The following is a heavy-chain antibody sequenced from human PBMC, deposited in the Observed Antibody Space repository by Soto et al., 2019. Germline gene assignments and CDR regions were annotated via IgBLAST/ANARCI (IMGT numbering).Heavy chain of an antibody. V-gene: IGHV3-23*01. Sequence: EVQLLESGGGLVQPGGSLRLSCAASGFTFSNYAVTWVRQAPGKGLEWVSTISGSGGSTYYADSVKGRFTISRDNSKNTLYLQMNSLRAEDTAVYDCAKDQGSSWYEIDCWGQGTLVTVSS. CDR2: ISGSGGST. CDR1: GFTFSNYA. CDR3: AKDQGSSWYEIDC. D-gene: IGHD6-13*01. J-gene: IGHJ4*02.